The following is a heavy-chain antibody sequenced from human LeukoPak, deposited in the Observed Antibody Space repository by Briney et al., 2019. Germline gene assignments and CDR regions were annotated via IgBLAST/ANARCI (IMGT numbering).Heavy chain of an antibody. V-gene: IGHV3-30*02. CDR1: GFTFSSYG. Sequence: GGSLRLSCGASGFTFSSYGMHWVRQAPGKGLEWVAIISYDKTKEYYADSVKGRFTISRDDTENTLYLQMNSLTTEDTAVYYCAGSYSYYFDYWGQGTVVTVSS. CDR3: AGSYSYYFDY. D-gene: IGHD1-26*01. CDR2: ISYDKTKE. J-gene: IGHJ4*02.